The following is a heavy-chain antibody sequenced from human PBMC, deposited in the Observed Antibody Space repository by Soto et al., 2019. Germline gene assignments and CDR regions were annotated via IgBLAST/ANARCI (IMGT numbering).Heavy chain of an antibody. CDR2: IHPSGDT. CDR3: SRGRAPHKGGRT. CDR1: SGSFSSYY. D-gene: IGHD1-26*01. J-gene: IGHJ5*01. Sequence: QVQLQQWGAGLLKPSETLSLTCAVHSGSFSSYYCTWTRQPPGKGLEWIGEIHPSGDTDYNPSLTNRVTIPLDTSKSQCALRLTSVTAADTAVYFCSRGRAPHKGGRTWGHGTLVNVSS. V-gene: IGHV4-34*02.